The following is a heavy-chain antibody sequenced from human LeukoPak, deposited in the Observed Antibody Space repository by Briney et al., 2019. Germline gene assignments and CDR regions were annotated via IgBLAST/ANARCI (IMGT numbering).Heavy chain of an antibody. D-gene: IGHD2-2*01. CDR1: GYTFTGSY. V-gene: IGHV1-2*06. CDR3: ARDLIGCGSAGCFFDY. Sequence: GASVKVSSKTSGYTFTGSYVHWVRRAPGRELEWMGRINSNTGGTTYIQKFQGRVTMTRDTSISTAYMELTRLTSDDTAVYYCARDLIGCGSAGCFFDYWGQGTLVTVSS. J-gene: IGHJ4*02. CDR2: INSNTGGT.